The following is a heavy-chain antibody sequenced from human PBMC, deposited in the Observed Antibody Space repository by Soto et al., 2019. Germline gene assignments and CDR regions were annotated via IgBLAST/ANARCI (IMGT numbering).Heavy chain of an antibody. J-gene: IGHJ3*01. CDR2: VHHSGST. CDR1: GAPFTPYS. CDR3: ARRHDDSSGYYYAGAHDV. Sequence: QVLLRQWGAGLLRPSETLSLTCGVSGAPFTPYSWIWIRQPPGGGLEWMGEVHHSGSTSYNASFKSRVSISLAPSSVPFSLPLAARTAADRAVYYCARRHDDSSGYYYAGAHDVWGKGTMVTVSS. V-gene: IGHV4-34*01. D-gene: IGHD3-22*01.